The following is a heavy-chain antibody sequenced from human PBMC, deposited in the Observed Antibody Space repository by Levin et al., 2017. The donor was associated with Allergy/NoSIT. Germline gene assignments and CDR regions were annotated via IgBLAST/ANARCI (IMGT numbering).Heavy chain of an antibody. D-gene: IGHD2-15*01. CDR1: GYTFTSYG. V-gene: IGHV1-18*01. J-gene: IGHJ4*02. CDR2: ISAYNGNT. Sequence: GASVKVSCKASGYTFTSYGISWVRQAPGQGLEWMGWISAYNGNTNYAQKLQGRVTMTTDTSTSTAYMELRSLRSDDTAVYYCAREAGEYCSGGSCYSGDYWGQGTLVTVSS. CDR3: AREAGEYCSGGSCYSGDY.